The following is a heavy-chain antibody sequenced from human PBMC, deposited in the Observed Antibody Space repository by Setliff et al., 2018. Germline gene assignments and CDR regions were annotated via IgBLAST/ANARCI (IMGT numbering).Heavy chain of an antibody. J-gene: IGHJ5*02. CDR3: ARVYNPLYHNWFDP. D-gene: IGHD1-1*01. Sequence: ASVKVSCKASGYTFTGYYMHWVRQAPGQGLGWMGRINPNSGGTNYAQKFQGRVTMTRDTSISTAYMELSRLRSDGTAVYYCARVYNPLYHNWFDPWGQGTLVTVSS. CDR2: INPNSGGT. V-gene: IGHV1-2*06. CDR1: GYTFTGYY.